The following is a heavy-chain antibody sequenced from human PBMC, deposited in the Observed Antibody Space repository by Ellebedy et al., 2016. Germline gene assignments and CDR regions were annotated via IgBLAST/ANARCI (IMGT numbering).Heavy chain of an antibody. CDR1: GGSFSGYY. D-gene: IGHD3-22*01. CDR3: AAVTPYYYDSSASYFDY. Sequence: SETLSLXXAVYGGSFSGYYWSWIRQPPGKGLEWIGEINHSGSTSYNPSLKSRVTISVDTSKNQFSLKLSSVTAADTAVYYCAAVTPYYYDSSASYFDYWGQGTLVTVSS. V-gene: IGHV4-34*01. J-gene: IGHJ4*02. CDR2: INHSGST.